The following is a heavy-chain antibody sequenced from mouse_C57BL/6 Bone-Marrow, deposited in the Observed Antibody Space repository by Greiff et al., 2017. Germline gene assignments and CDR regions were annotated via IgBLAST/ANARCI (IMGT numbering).Heavy chain of an antibody. CDR1: GYAFSSYW. V-gene: IGHV1-80*01. Sequence: QVQLQQSGAELVKPGASVKISCKASGYAFSSYWMNWVKQRPGKGLEWIGQFYPGDGDTKYNGKFKGKATLTADKSSSAAYMQLSSLTCEYSAVYFFATGRGYGYESWFAYGGQGTLVTVSA. CDR2: FYPGDGDT. D-gene: IGHD2-2*01. J-gene: IGHJ3*01. CDR3: ATGRGYGYESWFAY.